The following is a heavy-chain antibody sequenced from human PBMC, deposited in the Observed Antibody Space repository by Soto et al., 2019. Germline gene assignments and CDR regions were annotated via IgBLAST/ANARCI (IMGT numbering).Heavy chain of an antibody. Sequence: QVQLQESGPGLVKPSQTLSLTCTVSGGSISSGGYYWSWIRHHPGKGLEWIGYIYYSGTTYYNPSLNSRVTISVDTSNNQFSLKLSSVTAADTAVYYCARSPNYYFDYWGQGTLVTVSS. CDR1: GGSISSGGYY. CDR2: IYYSGTT. V-gene: IGHV4-31*03. CDR3: ARSPNYYFDY. J-gene: IGHJ4*02.